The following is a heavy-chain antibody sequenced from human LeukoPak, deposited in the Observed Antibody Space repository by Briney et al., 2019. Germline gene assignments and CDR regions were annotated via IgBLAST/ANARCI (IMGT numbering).Heavy chain of an antibody. V-gene: IGHV4-39*07. CDR3: ATGPYPY. CDR2: IYYSGTT. CDR1: GGSISNTRYY. J-gene: IGHJ4*02. Sequence: SETLSLTCTVSGGSISNTRYYWGWIRQPPGKGLEWIGSIYYSGTTYYNPSLKSRVTISVDTSKNQFSLKLSSVTAADTAVYYCATGPYPYWGQGTLVTVSS.